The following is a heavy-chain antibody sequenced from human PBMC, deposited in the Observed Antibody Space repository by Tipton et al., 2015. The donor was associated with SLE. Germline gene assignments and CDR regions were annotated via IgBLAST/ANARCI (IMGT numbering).Heavy chain of an antibody. J-gene: IGHJ3*02. D-gene: IGHD1-26*01. CDR1: GGSMTNYY. Sequence: TLSLTCIVSGGSMTNYYWSWIRQPLGKGLEWIGYIYHSGSTYYNPSLKSRVTISVDRSKNQFSLKLSSVTAADTGVYYCASREVPDAIDIWGQGTMVTVSS. CDR3: ASREVPDAIDI. V-gene: IGHV4-59*12. CDR2: IYHSGST.